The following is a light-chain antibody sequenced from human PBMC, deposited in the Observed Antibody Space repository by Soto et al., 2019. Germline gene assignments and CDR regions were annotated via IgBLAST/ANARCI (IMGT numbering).Light chain of an antibody. Sequence: QSVLTQPPSVSGAPGQRVTISCTGSSSNIGAGYDVHWYQQLPGTAPKLLIYGNSNRPSGVPDRFSGSKSGTSASLAITGLQAEDEADYYCQSYDSSLSGWGVFGGETKLTVL. J-gene: IGLJ2*01. V-gene: IGLV1-40*01. CDR2: GNS. CDR3: QSYDSSLSGWGV. CDR1: SSNIGAGYD.